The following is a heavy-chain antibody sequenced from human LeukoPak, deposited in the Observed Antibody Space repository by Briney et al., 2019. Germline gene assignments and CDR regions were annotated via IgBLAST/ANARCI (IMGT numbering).Heavy chain of an antibody. D-gene: IGHD1-26*01. V-gene: IGHV3-30*02. CDR1: GFTFNNYG. Sequence: PGGSLRLSCVASGFTFNNYGMHWVRQAPGKGLEWVAFIRSDGSNKYYADSVKGRFTISRDNSKNTLYLQMSSLRAEDTALYYCAKNAHSGSYWPWDYWGQGTLVTISS. CDR3: AKNAHSGSYWPWDY. CDR2: IRSDGSNK. J-gene: IGHJ4*02.